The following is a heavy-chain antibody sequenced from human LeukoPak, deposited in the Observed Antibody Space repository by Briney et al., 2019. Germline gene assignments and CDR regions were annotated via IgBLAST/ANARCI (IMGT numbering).Heavy chain of an antibody. CDR3: ARASCSGGSCYSYRDYFDY. J-gene: IGHJ4*02. V-gene: IGHV3-23*01. Sequence: GGSLRLSCAASGFTFSSYGMSWVRQAPGKGLEWVSAISGSGGSTYYADSVKGRFTISRDNSKNTLYLQMNSLRAEDTAVYYCARASCSGGSCYSYRDYFDYWGQGTLVTVSS. CDR1: GFTFSSYG. D-gene: IGHD2-15*01. CDR2: ISGSGGST.